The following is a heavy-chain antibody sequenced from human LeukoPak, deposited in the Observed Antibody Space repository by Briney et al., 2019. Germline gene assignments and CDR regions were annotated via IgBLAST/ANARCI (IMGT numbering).Heavy chain of an antibody. J-gene: IGHJ5*02. D-gene: IGHD3-22*01. CDR1: GGSISSGDYY. V-gene: IGHV4-30-4*01. CDR2: MYYSGST. CDR3: ARPYYYDSRIDP. Sequence: SSETLSLTCTVSGGSISSGDYYWSWIRQPPGKGLEWIAYMYYSGSTYYNPSPKSRVTMSADTSKNQLSLKLSSVTAADTAVYYCARPYYYDSRIDPWGQGILVTVSS.